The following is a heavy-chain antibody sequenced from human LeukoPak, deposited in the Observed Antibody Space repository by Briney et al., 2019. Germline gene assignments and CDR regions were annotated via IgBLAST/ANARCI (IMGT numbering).Heavy chain of an antibody. Sequence: ASVKVSCKASGYTFTSYYMHWVRQAPGQGLEWMGWINPNSGGTNYAQKFQGRVTMTRDTSISTAYMELSRLRSDDTAVYYCARVSRYNWNYADFDYWGQGTLVTVSS. J-gene: IGHJ4*02. V-gene: IGHV1-2*02. CDR1: GYTFTSYY. CDR3: ARVSRYNWNYADFDY. D-gene: IGHD1-7*01. CDR2: INPNSGGT.